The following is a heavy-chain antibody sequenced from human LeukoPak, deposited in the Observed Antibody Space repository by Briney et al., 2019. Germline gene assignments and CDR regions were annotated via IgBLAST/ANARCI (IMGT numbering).Heavy chain of an antibody. CDR1: RFTFRNSD. CDR3: AKGGVVSGYFDP. J-gene: IGHJ5*02. Sequence: GGSLRLSCAASRFTFRNSDMTWVRQAPGKGLEWVSGIDPSGSRIFYADSVKGRFTISRDNSDNTVYLQMNSLRAEDTAVYYCAKGGVVSGYFDPWGQGSLVTVSS. V-gene: IGHV3-23*01. CDR2: IDPSGSRI. D-gene: IGHD3-10*01.